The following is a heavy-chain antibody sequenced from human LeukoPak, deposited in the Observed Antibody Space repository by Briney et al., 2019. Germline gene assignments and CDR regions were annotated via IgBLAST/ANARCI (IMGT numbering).Heavy chain of an antibody. V-gene: IGHV1-69*01. CDR1: GGTFSSYA. CDR2: IIPIFGTA. CDR3: ARDGYSYGVTGPFDY. Sequence: ASVKVSCKASGGTFSSYAISWARQAPGQGLEWMGGIIPIFGTANYAQKFQGRVTITADESTSTAYMELSSLGSEDTAVYYCARDGYSYGVTGPFDYWGQGTLVTVSS. D-gene: IGHD5-18*01. J-gene: IGHJ4*02.